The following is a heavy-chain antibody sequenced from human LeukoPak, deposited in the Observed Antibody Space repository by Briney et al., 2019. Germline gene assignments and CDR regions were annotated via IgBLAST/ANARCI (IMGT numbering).Heavy chain of an antibody. Sequence: SVKVSCTASGGTFSSYAISWVRQAPGQGLEWMGGIIPIFGTANYAQKSQGRVTITADKSTSTAYMELSSLRSEDTAVYYCARAEIAAAGFPGYYYYYYMDVWGKGTTVTVSS. CDR3: ARAEIAAAGFPGYYYYYYMDV. CDR1: GGTFSSYA. V-gene: IGHV1-69*06. CDR2: IIPIFGTA. D-gene: IGHD6-13*01. J-gene: IGHJ6*03.